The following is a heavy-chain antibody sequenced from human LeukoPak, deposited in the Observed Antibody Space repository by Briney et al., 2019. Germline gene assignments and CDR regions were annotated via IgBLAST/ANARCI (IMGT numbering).Heavy chain of an antibody. CDR3: ARGSRLVPDY. Sequence: SETLSLTCAVYGGSFSGYYWSWIRQPPGEGLEWIGEINHSGSTNYNPSLKSRVTISVDTSKNQFSLKLSSVTAADTAVYYCARGSRLVPDYWGQGTLVTVSS. D-gene: IGHD3-9*01. CDR1: GGSFSGYY. J-gene: IGHJ4*02. CDR2: INHSGST. V-gene: IGHV4-34*01.